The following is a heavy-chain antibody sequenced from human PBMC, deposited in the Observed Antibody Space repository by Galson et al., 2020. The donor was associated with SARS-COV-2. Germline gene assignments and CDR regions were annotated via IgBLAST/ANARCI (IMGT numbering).Heavy chain of an antibody. Sequence: SETLSLTCIVSGDSITSGNYYWSWVRQPAGKGLEWIGRIYKGGRTDYNPSLWSYVAISIDTPTNQFSLEVTSVTAADPAVYYCARGNSPCVTIFGILTGTCGMDVWGQGTTVTVSS. J-gene: IGHJ6*02. V-gene: IGHV4-61*02. CDR3: ARGNSPCVTIFGILTGTCGMDV. D-gene: IGHD3-3*01. CDR2: IYKGGRT. CDR1: GDSITSGNYY.